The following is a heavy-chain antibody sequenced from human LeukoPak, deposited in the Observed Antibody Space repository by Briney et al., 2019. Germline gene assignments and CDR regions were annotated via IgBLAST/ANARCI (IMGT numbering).Heavy chain of an antibody. V-gene: IGHV3-7*01. Sequence: GGSLRLSCAASGFTFSSYWMSWVRQAPGKGLEWVANIKQDGSEKYYVDSVKGRFTVSRDNAKNSLYLQMNSLRAEDTAVYYCARARGYYDSSGYYYPDAFDIWGQGTMVTVSS. D-gene: IGHD3-22*01. CDR1: GFTFSSYW. CDR2: IKQDGSEK. CDR3: ARARGYYDSSGYYYPDAFDI. J-gene: IGHJ3*02.